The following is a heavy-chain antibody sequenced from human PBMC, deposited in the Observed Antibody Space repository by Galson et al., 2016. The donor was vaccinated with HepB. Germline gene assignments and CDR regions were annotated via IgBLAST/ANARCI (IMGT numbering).Heavy chain of an antibody. CDR3: ARVEAIYYYYMDV. Sequence: SLRLSCAASGFTFSSYAMSWVRRAPGKGLEWVSGISGSGDNTYYADSVKGRFTISRDNSKNALYLQMNSLRAEDTAVYYCARVEAIYYYYMDVWGKGTTVTVSS. J-gene: IGHJ6*03. D-gene: IGHD5-24*01. CDR1: GFTFSSYA. V-gene: IGHV3-23*01. CDR2: ISGSGDNT.